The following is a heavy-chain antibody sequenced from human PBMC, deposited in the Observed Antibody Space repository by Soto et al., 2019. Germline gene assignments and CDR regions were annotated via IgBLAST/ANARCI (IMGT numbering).Heavy chain of an antibody. D-gene: IGHD6-13*01. J-gene: IGHJ3*02. CDR2: INHSGST. Sequence: SETLSLTCAVYGGSFSGYYWSWIRQPPGKGLEWIGEINHSGSTNYNPSLKSRVTISVDTSKNQFSLKLSSVTAADTAVYYCARRSGYSSSLRGTVRSAFDIWGQGTMVTVSS. CDR3: ARRSGYSSSLRGTVRSAFDI. CDR1: GGSFSGYY. V-gene: IGHV4-34*01.